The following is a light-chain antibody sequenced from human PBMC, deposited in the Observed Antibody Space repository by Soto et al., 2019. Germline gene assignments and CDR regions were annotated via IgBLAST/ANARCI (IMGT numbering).Light chain of an antibody. Sequence: AIRMTQSPSSFSASTGDRVTITCRASQGISSYLAWYQQKPGKAPKLLIYAASTLQSGVPSRFSGSGSGTDFTLTISCLQSEDFATYYCQQYYSYPLGFGGGTKVDIK. CDR1: QGISSY. CDR3: QQYYSYPLG. V-gene: IGKV1-8*01. J-gene: IGKJ4*01. CDR2: AAS.